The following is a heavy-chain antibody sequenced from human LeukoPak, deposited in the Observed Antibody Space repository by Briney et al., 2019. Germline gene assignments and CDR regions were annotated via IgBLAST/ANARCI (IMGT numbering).Heavy chain of an antibody. CDR3: ARDRSSGYYYRGDSFDI. CDR2: INPNSGGT. CDR1: GYTFTGYY. J-gene: IGHJ3*02. V-gene: IGHV1-2*02. D-gene: IGHD3-22*01. Sequence: ASVKVSCKASGYTFTGYYMHWVRQAPGQGLEWMGWINPNSGGTNYAQKVQGRVTITTDTSTSTAYMELRSLRSDDTAVYYCARDRSSGYYYRGDSFDIWGQGTMVTVST.